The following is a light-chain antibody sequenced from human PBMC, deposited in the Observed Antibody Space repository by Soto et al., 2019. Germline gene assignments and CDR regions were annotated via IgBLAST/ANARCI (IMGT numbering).Light chain of an antibody. CDR3: QQYNSYSRGT. V-gene: IGKV1-5*03. CDR1: QNIKNW. J-gene: IGKJ1*01. Sequence: DIQMTQSPSTVSASVGDRVTIACRASQNIKNWLAWYQQKPGKVPKLLIYTASSLESGVPSRFSGSGSGTEFTLNISSLQPDDFATYYCQQYNSYSRGTFGQGTKVEIK. CDR2: TAS.